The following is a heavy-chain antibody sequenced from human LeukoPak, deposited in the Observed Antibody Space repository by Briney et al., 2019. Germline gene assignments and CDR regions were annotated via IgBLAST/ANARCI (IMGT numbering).Heavy chain of an antibody. CDR3: AREEYSTSFDY. D-gene: IGHD6-6*01. V-gene: IGHV1-18*01. CDR1: GYTFTSYG. Sequence: ASVKVSCKASGYTFTSYGISWVRQAPGQGLEWMGWISGYNGDTHYSQKLQGRVTMTTDTSTSTAYMELRSLRVEDTAVYYCAREEYSTSFDYWGQGTLVTVSP. J-gene: IGHJ4*02. CDR2: ISGYNGDT.